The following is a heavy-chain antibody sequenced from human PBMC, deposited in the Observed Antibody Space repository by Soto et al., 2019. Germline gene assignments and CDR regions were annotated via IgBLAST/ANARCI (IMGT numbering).Heavy chain of an antibody. J-gene: IGHJ4*02. CDR3: AREESSVTIFGVVITYLDY. CDR1: GDSVSSNSAA. V-gene: IGHV6-1*01. CDR2: TYCRSKWYN. D-gene: IGHD3-3*01. Sequence: PSQTLSLTCAISGDSVSSNSAAWNWIRQSPSRGLEWLGRTYCRSKWYNDYAVSVKSRITINPDTSKNQFSLQLNSVTPEDTAVYYCAREESSVTIFGVVITYLDYWGQGTLVTVSS.